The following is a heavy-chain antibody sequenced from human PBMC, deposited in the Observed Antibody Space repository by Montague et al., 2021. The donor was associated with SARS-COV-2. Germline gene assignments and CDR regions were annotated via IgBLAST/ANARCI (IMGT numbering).Heavy chain of an antibody. D-gene: IGHD3-10*01. CDR1: SGSFRGYY. Sequence: SETLSLTCAVSSGSFRGYYWSWIRQPPGKGLEWIGEINHSGSTTXNPSLESRVSISVDTSNKQFSLKVTPVTAADTAVYYCARLGAITLVRGITKADFSNYGMDVWGQGTTVTVSS. CDR2: INHSGST. J-gene: IGHJ6*02. CDR3: ARLGAITLVRGITKADFSNYGMDV. V-gene: IGHV4-34*01.